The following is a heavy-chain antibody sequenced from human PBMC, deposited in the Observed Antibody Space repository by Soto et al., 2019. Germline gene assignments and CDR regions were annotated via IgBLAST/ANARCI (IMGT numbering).Heavy chain of an antibody. CDR1: GFTFSSYS. Sequence: PGGSLRLSCAASGFTFSSYSMNWVRQAPGKGLEWVSSISSSSSYIYYADSVKGRFTISRDNAKNSLYLQMNSLRAEDTAVYYCAREGRDGYRAFDIWGQGTMVT. V-gene: IGHV3-21*01. CDR3: AREGRDGYRAFDI. J-gene: IGHJ3*02. CDR2: ISSSSSYI. D-gene: IGHD2-21*01.